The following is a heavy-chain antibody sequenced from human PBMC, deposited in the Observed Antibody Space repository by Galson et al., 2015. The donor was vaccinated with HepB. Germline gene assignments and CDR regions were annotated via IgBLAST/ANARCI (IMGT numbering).Heavy chain of an antibody. CDR2: INPNSGGT. CDR1: GYTFTGYY. J-gene: IGHJ3*02. Sequence: SVKVSCKASGYTFTGYYMHWVRQAPGQGLEWMGRINPNSGGTNYAQKFQGRVTMTRDTSISTAYMELSRLRSDDTAVYYCARVNCSGGSCYSVAFDIWGQGTMVTVSS. CDR3: ARVNCSGGSCYSVAFDI. V-gene: IGHV1-2*06. D-gene: IGHD2-15*01.